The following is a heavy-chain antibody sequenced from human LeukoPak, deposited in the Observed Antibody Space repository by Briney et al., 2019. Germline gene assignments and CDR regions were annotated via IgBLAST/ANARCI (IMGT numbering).Heavy chain of an antibody. Sequence: SETLSLTCAVSGYSISSGYYGGWIRPPPGKGLEWIGIIYHSGSTYYNPSLKSRVTISVDTFKNQFSLKLSSVTAADTAVYYCARHVAVAGSDYWGQGTLVTVSS. D-gene: IGHD6-19*01. CDR1: GYSISSGYY. V-gene: IGHV4-38-2*01. CDR2: IYHSGST. J-gene: IGHJ4*02. CDR3: ARHVAVAGSDY.